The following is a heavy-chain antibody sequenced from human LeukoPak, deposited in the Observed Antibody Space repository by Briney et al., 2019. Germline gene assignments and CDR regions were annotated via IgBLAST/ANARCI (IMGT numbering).Heavy chain of an antibody. J-gene: IGHJ4*02. CDR2: IRPDGSAK. V-gene: IGHV3-7*01. CDR1: GFTFSNHW. D-gene: IGHD3-22*01. CDR3: ARIDSRGSTWDY. Sequence: VGSLRLSCAASGFTFSNHWMSWVRQAPGKGLEWVANIRPDGSAKYYGDSVEGRLTISRDNAKNSLYLQMNSLIAEDTAVYYCARIDSRGSTWDYWGQGTLVTVSS.